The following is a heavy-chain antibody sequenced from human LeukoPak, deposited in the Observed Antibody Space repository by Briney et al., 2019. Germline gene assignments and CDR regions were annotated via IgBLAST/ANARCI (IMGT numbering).Heavy chain of an antibody. J-gene: IGHJ3*02. Sequence: SVKVSCKASGGTFSSYAISWVRQAPGQGLVWMGGIIPIFGTTNYAQKFQGRVTITADESTSSAYMELSGLRSEDTAVYYCATKTPDTYDAFDIWGQGTMVTVSS. CDR1: GGTFSSYA. V-gene: IGHV1-69*13. D-gene: IGHD1-14*01. CDR2: IIPIFGTT. CDR3: ATKTPDTYDAFDI.